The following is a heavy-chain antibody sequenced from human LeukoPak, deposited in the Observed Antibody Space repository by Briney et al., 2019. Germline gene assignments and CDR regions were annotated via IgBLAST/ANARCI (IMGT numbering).Heavy chain of an antibody. CDR1: GFTFSSYG. CDR3: ARDRSSSRGGFFDY. Sequence: GGSLRLSCAASGFTFSSYGMHWVRQAPGKGLEWVAVISYDGSNKYYADSVKGRFTISRDNAKNSLYLQMNSLRAEDTALYYCARDRSSSRGGFFDYWGQGTLVTVSS. V-gene: IGHV3-30*03. D-gene: IGHD6-6*01. J-gene: IGHJ4*02. CDR2: ISYDGSNK.